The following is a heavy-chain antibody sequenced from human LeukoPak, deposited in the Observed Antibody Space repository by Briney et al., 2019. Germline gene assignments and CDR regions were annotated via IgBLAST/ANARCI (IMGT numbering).Heavy chain of an antibody. J-gene: IGHJ4*02. CDR2: IYYTGSP. Sequence: KPSETLSLTCAVSGGSIISSNYYWGWIRQPPGKGLEWIGNIYYTGSPYYNPSLKSRVTISVDTSKNQFSLKVSSVTAADTAVYYCARDKTGDYFDYWGQGTLVTVSS. CDR1: GGSIISSNYY. CDR3: ARDKTGDYFDY. V-gene: IGHV4-39*02. D-gene: IGHD1-14*01.